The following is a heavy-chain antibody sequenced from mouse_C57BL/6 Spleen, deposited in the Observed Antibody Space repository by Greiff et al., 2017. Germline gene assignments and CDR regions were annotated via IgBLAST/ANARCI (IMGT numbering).Heavy chain of an antibody. CDR1: GFTFSSYT. Sequence: EVKLVESGGGLVKPGGSLKLSCEASGFTFSSYTMSWVRQTPEKRLEWVANISGGGGNTYYPEHVKGRFTISRNNAKNTLYLQMSILSSEDTALYYCARQSTRTGWYFDVWGTGTTVTVSS. J-gene: IGHJ1*03. CDR3: ARQSTRTGWYFDV. V-gene: IGHV5-9*01. CDR2: ISGGGGNT. D-gene: IGHD1-1*01.